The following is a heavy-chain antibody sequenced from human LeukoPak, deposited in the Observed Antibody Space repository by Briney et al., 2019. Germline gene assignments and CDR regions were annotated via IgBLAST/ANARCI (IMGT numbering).Heavy chain of an antibody. D-gene: IGHD6-6*01. V-gene: IGHV3-74*01. J-gene: IGHJ4*02. CDR1: GFTFGNHW. Sequence: PGGSLRLSCVASGFTFGNHWMHWARQLPGKGLVWVSRISPTGSTTSYADSVKGRFAVSRDNAKNTLYLQVNNLRAEDTAVYYCARGPNSNWSGLDFWGQGTLLTVSP. CDR2: ISPTGSTT. CDR3: ARGPNSNWSGLDF.